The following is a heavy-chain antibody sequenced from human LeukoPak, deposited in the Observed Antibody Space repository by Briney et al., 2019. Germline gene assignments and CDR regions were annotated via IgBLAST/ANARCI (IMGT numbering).Heavy chain of an antibody. CDR1: GDSVSSNSAA. J-gene: IGHJ3*01. CDR3: ARAGNGVRRFGEQPDAFDV. V-gene: IGHV6-1*01. Sequence: SQTLSLTCAISGDSVSSNSAAWNWITQSPSMDLEWHGRTYYRSKWYNDYAVSVKSRITIDPDTSKTQFSLRLNSVTPEDTAVYYCARAGNGVRRFGEQPDAFDVWGQGTMVTVSS. D-gene: IGHD3-10*01. CDR2: TYYRSKWYN.